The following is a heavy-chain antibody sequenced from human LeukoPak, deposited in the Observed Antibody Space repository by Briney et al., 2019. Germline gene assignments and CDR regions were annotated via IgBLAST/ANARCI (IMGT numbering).Heavy chain of an antibody. CDR1: GFTFSSYA. Sequence: PGGSLRLSCAASGFTFSSYAMSWVRQAPGKGLEWVSVISGSGGSTYYADSVKGRFTISRDNSKNTLYLQMNSLRAEDTAVYYCARRGVLAGSYFTYWGQGTLVTVSS. CDR2: ISGSGGST. CDR3: ARRGVLAGSYFTY. D-gene: IGHD3-16*01. J-gene: IGHJ4*02. V-gene: IGHV3-23*01.